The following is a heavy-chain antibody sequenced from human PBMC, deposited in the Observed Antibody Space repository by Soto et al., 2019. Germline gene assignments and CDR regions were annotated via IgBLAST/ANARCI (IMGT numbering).Heavy chain of an antibody. V-gene: IGHV1-18*01. CDR1: GYTXTSYG. J-gene: IGHJ3*02. CDR3: ARARVPNAFDI. Sequence: SXKVSFTASGYTXTSYGIGWVRQAPGQGLEWMGWIIAYNGNTNYAQKLQGRVTMTTDTSTSTAYMELRSLRSDDTAVYYCARARVPNAFDIWGQGTMVTVSS. CDR2: IIAYNGNT.